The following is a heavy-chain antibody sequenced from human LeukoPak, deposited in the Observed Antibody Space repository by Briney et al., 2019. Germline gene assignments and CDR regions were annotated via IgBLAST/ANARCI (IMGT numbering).Heavy chain of an antibody. Sequence: PGGSLRLSCAASGFTFSSYWMSWVRQAPGKGLERVANIKQDGNEKYYVDSVKGRFTISRDNAKKSLYLQMNSLRAEDTAVYYCARLDSRATSIYFDLWGRGTLVTVSS. D-gene: IGHD3-22*01. CDR1: GFTFSSYW. V-gene: IGHV3-7*01. CDR2: IKQDGNEK. J-gene: IGHJ2*01. CDR3: ARLDSRATSIYFDL.